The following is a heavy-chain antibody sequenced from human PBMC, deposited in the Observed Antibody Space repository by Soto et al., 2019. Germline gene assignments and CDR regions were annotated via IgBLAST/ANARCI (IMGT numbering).Heavy chain of an antibody. Sequence: QVQLQESGPGLLRPSETLSLTCNVSGVPPDNFFWSWIRQTPGRGLEWLGYVPQGGAASSSSEGATTGYNPSLESRATISLDLPRNQFSLRLTSVTAADTAVYYCARDRGGITVSSKPLGEWFDPWGQGTLVTVSS. CDR2: VPQGGAASSSSEGATT. CDR1: GVPPDNFF. V-gene: IGHV4-59*01. J-gene: IGHJ5*02. CDR3: ARDRGGITVSSKPLGEWFDP. D-gene: IGHD6-19*01.